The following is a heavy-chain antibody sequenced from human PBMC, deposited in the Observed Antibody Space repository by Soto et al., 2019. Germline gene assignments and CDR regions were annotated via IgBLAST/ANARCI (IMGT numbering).Heavy chain of an antibody. CDR1: GFTFSSYG. V-gene: IGHV3-30*18. J-gene: IGHJ3*02. CDR3: AKGFGDSAAFDI. D-gene: IGHD2-21*02. CDR2: ISYDGSNK. Sequence: PGGSLRLSCAASGFTFSSYGMHWVRQAPGKGLEWVAVISYDGSNKYYADSVKGRFTISRDNSKNTLYLQMNSLRAEDTAVYYCAKGFGDSAAFDIWGQGTMITVSS.